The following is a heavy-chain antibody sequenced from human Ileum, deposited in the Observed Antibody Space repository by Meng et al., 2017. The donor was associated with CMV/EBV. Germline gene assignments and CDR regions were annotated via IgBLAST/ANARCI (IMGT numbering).Heavy chain of an antibody. CDR1: GFTFNNAW. CDR3: VSHWLHP. Sequence: GESLKISCAGSGFTFNNAWMTWVRQAPGKGLEWVGRIKSRSDGATTDYAAPVKGRFTISRDDSKTTLYLQMNSLKTEDTAVYYCVSHWLHPWGQGTLVTVSS. J-gene: IGHJ5*02. V-gene: IGHV3-15*01. CDR2: IKSRSDGATT.